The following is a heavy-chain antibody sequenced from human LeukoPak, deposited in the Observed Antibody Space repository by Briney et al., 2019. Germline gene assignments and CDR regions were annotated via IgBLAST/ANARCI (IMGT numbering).Heavy chain of an antibody. D-gene: IGHD2-8*01. CDR1: GFSVGSSGVA. CDR3: AHARAIVLMVYAPSYYFDY. CDR2: IYWNDDK. V-gene: IGHV2-5*01. Sequence: SGPTLVNPTETLTLTCTCSGFSVGSSGVAVGWIRQPPGKALEWLALIYWNDDKRYSPSLKSRLTITKDTSKNQVVLTMTNMDPVDTATYYCAHARAIVLMVYAPSYYFDYWGQGTLVTVSS. J-gene: IGHJ4*02.